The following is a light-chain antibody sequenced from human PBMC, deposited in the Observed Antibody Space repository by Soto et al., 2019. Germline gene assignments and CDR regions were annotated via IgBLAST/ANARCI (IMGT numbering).Light chain of an antibody. J-gene: IGKJ1*01. Sequence: EIVMTQSPATLSVSPGERATLSCRASQSVSSNLAWYQQKPGQAPRLLIYGASTRATGIPARFSGSGSGTEFTLTISSLQSEDFAVYYCRQYNNWPSVTFGQGTKVEIK. V-gene: IGKV3-15*01. CDR3: RQYNNWPSVT. CDR1: QSVSSN. CDR2: GAS.